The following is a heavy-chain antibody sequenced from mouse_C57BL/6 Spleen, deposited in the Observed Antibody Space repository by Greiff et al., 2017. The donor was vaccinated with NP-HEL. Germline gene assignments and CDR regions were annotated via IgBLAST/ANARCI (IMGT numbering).Heavy chain of an antibody. J-gene: IGHJ2*01. CDR3: ARFITTVLKDYFDY. CDR1: GYTFTDYN. V-gene: IGHV1-22*01. CDR2: INPNNGGT. Sequence: EVKVVESGPELVKPGASVKMSCKASGYTFTDYNMHWVKQSHGKSLEWIGYINPNNGGTSYNQKFKGKATLTVNKSSSTAYMELRSLTSEDSAVYYCARFITTVLKDYFDYWGQGTTLTVSS. D-gene: IGHD1-1*01.